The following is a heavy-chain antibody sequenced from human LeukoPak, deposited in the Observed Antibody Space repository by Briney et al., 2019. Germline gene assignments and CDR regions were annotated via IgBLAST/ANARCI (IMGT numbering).Heavy chain of an antibody. V-gene: IGHV5-51*01. CDR1: GYSFTSYW. CDR3: ARRLGGTTSRAFDI. J-gene: IGHJ3*02. D-gene: IGHD1-26*01. CDR2: IYPGDSDT. Sequence: RWEVLKISFKGSGYSFTSYWIAWVRQMPGKGLEYMGIIYPGDSDTLYSPCFQRPVTISADKSISTAYLQWSSLKASDTAMYYCARRLGGTTSRAFDIWGQGTMVTVSS.